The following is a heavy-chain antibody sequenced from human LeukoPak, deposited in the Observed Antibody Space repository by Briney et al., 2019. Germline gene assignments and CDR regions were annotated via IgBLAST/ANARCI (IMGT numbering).Heavy chain of an antibody. D-gene: IGHD3-10*01. V-gene: IGHV4-4*07. J-gene: IGHJ4*02. CDR1: GGSISSYY. CDR2: IYTSGST. Sequence: PSETLSLTCTVSGGSISSYYWSWIRQPAGKGLEWIGRIYTSGSTKYNPSLKSRVTMTVDTSKNQFSLKLSSVTAADTAVYYCARGQDYYGSGSYYFDYWGQGTLVTVSS. CDR3: ARGQDYYGSGSYYFDY.